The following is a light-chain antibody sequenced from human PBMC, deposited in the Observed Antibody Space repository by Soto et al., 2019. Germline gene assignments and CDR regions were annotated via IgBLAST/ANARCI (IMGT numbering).Light chain of an antibody. CDR2: GAS. Sequence: NVLTQSPGTLSLSTGERATLSCRASQSVSSSYLAWYQQKPGQAPRLLIYGASSRATGIPDRFSGSGSGTDFTLTISRLEPEDFAVYYCQQYGSSQTFGQGTKVDIK. V-gene: IGKV3-20*01. CDR3: QQYGSSQT. CDR1: QSVSSSY. J-gene: IGKJ1*01.